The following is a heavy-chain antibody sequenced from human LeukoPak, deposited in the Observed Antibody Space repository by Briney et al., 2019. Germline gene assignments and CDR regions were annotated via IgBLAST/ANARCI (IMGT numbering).Heavy chain of an antibody. D-gene: IGHD6-13*01. CDR1: GGSFSGYY. CDR3: AREGLYSSSWYVTNWFDP. V-gene: IGHV4-34*01. J-gene: IGHJ5*02. CDR2: INHSGST. Sequence: SETLSLTCAVYGGSFSGYYWSWIRQPPGKGLEWIGEINHSGSTNYNPSLKSRVTISVDTSKNQFSLKLSSVTAADTAVYYCAREGLYSSSWYVTNWFDPWGQGTLVTVSS.